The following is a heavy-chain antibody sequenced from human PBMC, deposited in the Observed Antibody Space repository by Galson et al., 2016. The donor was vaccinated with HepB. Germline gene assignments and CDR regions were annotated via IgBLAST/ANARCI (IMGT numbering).Heavy chain of an antibody. J-gene: IGHJ4*02. CDR2: FNPSRGST. Sequence: SVKVSCKASGYLFSNYFIHWVRQAPGQGLEWMGLFNPSRGSTTYAQKLQGRVTMRGDTSTGTFYRELSSLTSEDTAMYYCARRSAGGSEAFLDYWGQGTLVTVSS. V-gene: IGHV1-46*04. CDR3: ARRSAGGSEAFLDY. D-gene: IGHD6-19*01. CDR1: GYLFSNYF.